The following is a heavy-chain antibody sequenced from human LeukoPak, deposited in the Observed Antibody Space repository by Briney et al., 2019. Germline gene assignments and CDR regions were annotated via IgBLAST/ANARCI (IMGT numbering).Heavy chain of an antibody. D-gene: IGHD5-18*01. V-gene: IGHV5-51*01. CDR2: IYPGDSDT. J-gene: IGHJ4*02. CDR1: GYSFTAYW. Sequence: GESLKISCKGSGYSFTAYWVGWVRQLPGKGLEWMGIIYPGDSDTRYSPSFQGQVTISADKSISTAYLQWSSLKASDTAMYFCASGYNYAFTYWGQGTLVTVSS. CDR3: ASGYNYAFTY.